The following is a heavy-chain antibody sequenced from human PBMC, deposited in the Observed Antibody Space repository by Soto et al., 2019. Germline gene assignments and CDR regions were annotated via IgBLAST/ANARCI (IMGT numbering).Heavy chain of an antibody. Sequence: EVQLVESGGDLVQPGRSLRLSCAASGFSFGDYAMHWVRQAPGKGLEWVSGISWKSASIGYADSVKGRFTISRDNAKKSLYLQMNNLRAEDTALYYCAKSTGVTANGLDVWGQGTAVTVSS. V-gene: IGHV3-9*01. J-gene: IGHJ6*02. CDR1: GFSFGDYA. CDR2: ISWKSASI. D-gene: IGHD2-21*02. CDR3: AKSTGVTANGLDV.